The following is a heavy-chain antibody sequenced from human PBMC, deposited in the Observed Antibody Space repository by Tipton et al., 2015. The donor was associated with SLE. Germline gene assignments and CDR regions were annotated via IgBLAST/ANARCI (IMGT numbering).Heavy chain of an antibody. D-gene: IGHD1-1*01. CDR2: IFNSGGT. V-gene: IGHV4-59*04. CDR1: CVSISDYY. Sequence: TLSLPCAVYCVSISDYYWSWIRQPPGRGREWIGYIFNSGGTYYIPSLQSRGTMSVDTSKNHFSLKLSSVTAADTAVYYCARHDTKYGRNWFDPWGQGTLVTVSS. J-gene: IGHJ5*02. CDR3: ARHDTKYGRNWFDP.